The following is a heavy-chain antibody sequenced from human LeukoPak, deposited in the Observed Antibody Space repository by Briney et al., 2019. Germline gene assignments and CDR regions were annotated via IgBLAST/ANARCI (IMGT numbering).Heavy chain of an antibody. CDR1: GYTFSNYD. V-gene: IGHV1-8*01. D-gene: IGHD4-17*01. CDR2: MNPKSGNT. CDR3: ARGPRDYDESIRYNWFDP. J-gene: IGHJ5*02. Sequence: ASVKVSCRASGYTFSNYDINWVRQATGQGLEWMGWMNPKSGNTGYAQKFQGRVTMTRDTPISTAYTELSSLTSDDTAVYYCARGPRDYDESIRYNWFDPWGQGTLVTVSS.